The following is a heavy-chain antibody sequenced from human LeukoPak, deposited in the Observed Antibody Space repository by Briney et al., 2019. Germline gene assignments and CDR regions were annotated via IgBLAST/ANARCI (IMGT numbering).Heavy chain of an antibody. D-gene: IGHD2-15*01. CDR2: ISGSSSTI. J-gene: IGHJ4*02. CDR1: GFTFSTYT. CDR3: ARVKVYCSGGSCYYPVDY. Sequence: PGGSLRLSCAASGFTFSTYTMKWVRQAPGKGLEWVSYISGSSSTIYYADSVKGRFTISRDNSKNTLYLQMNSLRAEDTAVYYCARVKVYCSGGSCYYPVDYWGQGTLVTVSS. V-gene: IGHV3-48*01.